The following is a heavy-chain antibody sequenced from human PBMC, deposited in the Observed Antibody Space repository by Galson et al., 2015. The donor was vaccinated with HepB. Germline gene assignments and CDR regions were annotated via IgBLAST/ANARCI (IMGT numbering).Heavy chain of an antibody. CDR3: ARALRHGSTGWFGMVY. V-gene: IGHV3-30*04. D-gene: IGHD6-19*01. Sequence: SLRLSCAVSGFTFSDYPMHWVRQAPGKGLQWMSFVSDDVNTKYYAESVKGRFTISRDNSKSTVFLQMDSLRVDDTAMYYCARALRHGSTGWFGMVYWGQGALVTVAS. CDR2: VSDDVNTK. J-gene: IGHJ4*02. CDR1: GFTFSDYP.